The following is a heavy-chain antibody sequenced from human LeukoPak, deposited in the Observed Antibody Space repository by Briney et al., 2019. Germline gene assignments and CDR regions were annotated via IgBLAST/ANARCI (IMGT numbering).Heavy chain of an antibody. D-gene: IGHD6-13*01. Sequence: PGGSLRLSCAASGFTFSSYAMSWVRQAPGKGLEWVSAISGSAGSTYYADSVKGRFTIPRDNSKNTLYLQMNSLRAEDTALYYCAKAGGSNSWYYFDFWGQGTLVTVSS. CDR3: AKAGGSNSWYYFDF. V-gene: IGHV3-23*01. CDR1: GFTFSSYA. CDR2: ISGSAGST. J-gene: IGHJ4*02.